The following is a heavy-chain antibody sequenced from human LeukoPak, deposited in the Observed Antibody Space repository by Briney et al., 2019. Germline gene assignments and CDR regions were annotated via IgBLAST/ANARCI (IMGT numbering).Heavy chain of an antibody. Sequence: SETLSLTCTVSGRSISSYYWSSIRQPPGKVLEWVGYIYYSGSANYNPPLKSRVTISVDTSKKQFSLKLSSVTAADTAVYYCARGKWHSTRPHRRYYFDYWGQGTLVTVSS. CDR3: ARGKWHSTRPHRRYYFDY. CDR1: GRSISSYY. J-gene: IGHJ4*02. D-gene: IGHD5-12*01. CDR2: IYYSGSA. V-gene: IGHV4-59*01.